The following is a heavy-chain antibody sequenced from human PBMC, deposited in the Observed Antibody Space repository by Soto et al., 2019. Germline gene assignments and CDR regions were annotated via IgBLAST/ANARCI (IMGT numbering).Heavy chain of an antibody. CDR3: ARDDQRGMKVFDY. D-gene: IGHD2-2*01. J-gene: IGHJ4*02. V-gene: IGHV4-30-4*01. CDR2: IYYSGST. Sequence: SETLSLTCTVSGGSISSGVYYWSWIRQPPGKGLEWIGYIYYSGSTYYNPSLKSRVTISVDTSKNQFSLKLSSVTAADTAVYYCARDDQRGMKVFDYWGQGTLVTVSS. CDR1: GGSISSGVYY.